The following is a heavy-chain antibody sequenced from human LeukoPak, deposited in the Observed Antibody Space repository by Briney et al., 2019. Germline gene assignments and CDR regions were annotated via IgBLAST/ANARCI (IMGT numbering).Heavy chain of an antibody. D-gene: IGHD6-19*01. CDR3: AKVYSSGWYQVNNWFDP. CDR1: GFTFSSYA. V-gene: IGHV3-23*01. J-gene: IGHJ5*02. CDR2: ISGSGGST. Sequence: GGSLRLSCAASGFTFSSYAMSWVRQAPGKGLEWVSAISGSGGSTYCADSVKGRFTISRDNSKNTLYLQMNSLRAEDTAVYYCAKVYSSGWYQVNNWFDPWGQGTLVTVSS.